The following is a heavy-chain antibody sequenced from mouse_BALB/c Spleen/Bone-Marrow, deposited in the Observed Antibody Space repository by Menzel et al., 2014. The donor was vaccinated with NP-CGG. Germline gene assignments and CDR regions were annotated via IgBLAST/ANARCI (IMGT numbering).Heavy chain of an antibody. CDR1: GFTFSSYA. Sequence: EVKLMESGGGLVKPGGSLKLSCAASGFTFSSYAMSWVCQTPEKRLEWVATISSGGSYTYYPDSVKGRFTISRDNAKNTLYLQMSSLRSEDTAMYYCARRYGNYGAMDYWGQGTSVTVSS. D-gene: IGHD2-10*02. CDR3: ARRYGNYGAMDY. V-gene: IGHV5-9-1*01. J-gene: IGHJ4*01. CDR2: ISSGGSYT.